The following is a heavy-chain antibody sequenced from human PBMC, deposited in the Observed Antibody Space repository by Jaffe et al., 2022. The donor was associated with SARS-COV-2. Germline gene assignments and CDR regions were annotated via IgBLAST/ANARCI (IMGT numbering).Heavy chain of an antibody. V-gene: IGHV3-15*01. CDR1: GFTMSKAY. J-gene: IGHJ6*04. CDR2: IKLTTEGATT. Sequence: GQLVESGGGLVEPGGSLTLSCAASGFTMSKAYMNWVRQAPGKGLEWVGRIKLTTEGATTDYAAPVEGRFTISRDDSKNMLYLQMNSLKIEDTAVYYCSTYRSDVWGKGTTVTVSS. CDR3: STYRSDV.